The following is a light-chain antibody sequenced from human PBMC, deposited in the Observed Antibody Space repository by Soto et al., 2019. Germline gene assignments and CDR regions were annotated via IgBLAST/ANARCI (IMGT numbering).Light chain of an antibody. CDR1: SSDVGGYNY. CDR2: EVV. V-gene: IGLV2-14*01. Sequence: QSALTQPASVSGSPGQSITISCTGTSSDVGGYNYVSWYQHHPGKAPKLMIYEVVNRPSGVSDRFSGSKSGNTASLTISGLQAEDEADYYCFSYTSSRTYVFGTGTKLTVL. J-gene: IGLJ1*01. CDR3: FSYTSSRTYV.